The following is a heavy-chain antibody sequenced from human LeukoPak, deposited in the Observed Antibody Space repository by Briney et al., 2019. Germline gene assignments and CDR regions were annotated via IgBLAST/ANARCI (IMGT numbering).Heavy chain of an antibody. CDR1: GYTFTGYY. CDR2: INPNSGGT. Sequence: ASVKVSCKASGYTFTGYYMHWVRQAPGQGLEWMGWINPNSGGTNYAQKFQGRVTMTRDTSISTAYMELSSLRSEDTAVYYCARGPYGSGSDAFDIWGQGTMVTVSS. CDR3: ARGPYGSGSDAFDI. V-gene: IGHV1-2*02. D-gene: IGHD3-10*01. J-gene: IGHJ3*02.